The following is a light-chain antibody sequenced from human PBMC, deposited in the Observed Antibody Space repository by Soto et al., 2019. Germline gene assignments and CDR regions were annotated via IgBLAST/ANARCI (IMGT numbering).Light chain of an antibody. V-gene: IGKV3D-20*02. Sequence: EIVLTQSPGTLSLSRGDGATLSFSASQSVSSGYLAWYQQKPGQAPRLLIYGASSRATGIPDRFSGSGSGTDFTLTISRLEPEDFAVYYCQQRSNRPITFGQGTRLENK. J-gene: IGKJ5*01. CDR2: GAS. CDR1: QSVSSGY. CDR3: QQRSNRPIT.